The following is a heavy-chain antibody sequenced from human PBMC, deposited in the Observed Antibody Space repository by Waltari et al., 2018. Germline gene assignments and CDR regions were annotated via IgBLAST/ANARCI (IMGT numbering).Heavy chain of an antibody. J-gene: IGHJ5*02. CDR1: GGTFSSYA. CDR3: ARVAENSSSSGWFDP. Sequence: QVQLVQSGAEVKKPGSSVKVSCKASGGTFSSYAISWVRQAPGQGLGWMGGIIPSLGTANYAQKFQGRVTITADESTSTAYMELSSLRSEDTAVYYCARVAENSSSSGWFDPWGQGTLVTVSS. CDR2: IIPSLGTA. D-gene: IGHD6-6*01. V-gene: IGHV1-69*01.